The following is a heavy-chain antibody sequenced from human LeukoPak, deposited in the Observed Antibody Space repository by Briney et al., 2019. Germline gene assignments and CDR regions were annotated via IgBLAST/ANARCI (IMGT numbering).Heavy chain of an antibody. D-gene: IGHD2-15*01. CDR1: GFTFSSYS. J-gene: IGHJ4*02. CDR2: ISSSSSYI. CDR3: ERDDFYCSGSSCYSGVGVDY. V-gene: IGHV3-21*01. Sequence: GGSLRLSCAASGFTFSSYSMNWVRQAPGKGLEWFSSISSSSSYIYYPDSVNGRFTISRDNAKNSLYLQMKSLRAEDTAVYYCERDDFYCSGSSCYSGVGVDYWAQGTRVTVSS.